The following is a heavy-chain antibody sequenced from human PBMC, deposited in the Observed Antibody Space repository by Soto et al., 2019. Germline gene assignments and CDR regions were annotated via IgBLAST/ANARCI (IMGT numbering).Heavy chain of an antibody. CDR2: ISSTNSTK. V-gene: IGHV3-48*02. D-gene: IGHD2-2*03. Sequence: HPGGSLRLSCAASGFTFSGYNMNWVRQALGKGLEWVSYISSTNSTKYYADSVKGRFTISRGNPKNSLYLQMNSLRDEDTAVYYCARDLGYCVSPRRYLFAPSGQRTLVTVSS. CDR1: GFTFSGYN. CDR3: ARDLGYCVSPRRYLFAP. J-gene: IGHJ5*02.